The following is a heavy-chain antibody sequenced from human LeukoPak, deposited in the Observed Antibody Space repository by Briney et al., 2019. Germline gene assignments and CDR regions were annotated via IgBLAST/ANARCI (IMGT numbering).Heavy chain of an antibody. CDR3: ARGGGPPSNFDY. V-gene: IGHV4-59*01. Sequence: PSQTLSLTCSVSGGSISSYYWSWIRQPPGKGLEWIGYIHYSGRTNYNPSLKSRVTMSVDMSKNQFALRLNSVTAADTAVYYCARGGGPPSNFDYWGQGTLVTVSS. CDR1: GGSISSYY. D-gene: IGHD3-16*01. J-gene: IGHJ4*02. CDR2: IHYSGRT.